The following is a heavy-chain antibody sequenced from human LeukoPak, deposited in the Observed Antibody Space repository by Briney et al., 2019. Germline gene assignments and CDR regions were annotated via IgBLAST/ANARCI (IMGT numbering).Heavy chain of an antibody. J-gene: IGHJ3*02. V-gene: IGHV3-13*01. D-gene: IGHD1-14*01. CDR1: GFTFSTYD. CDR2: IGPAGDT. Sequence: PGGSLRLSCAASGFTFSTYDMPWVRQPTGGSLEWVSAIGPAGDTYYPGSVKGRFTISRENAKNSLYLQMNSLRAGDTAMYCCARVADHSEEGAFDIWGQGTMVTVSS. CDR3: ARVADHSEEGAFDI.